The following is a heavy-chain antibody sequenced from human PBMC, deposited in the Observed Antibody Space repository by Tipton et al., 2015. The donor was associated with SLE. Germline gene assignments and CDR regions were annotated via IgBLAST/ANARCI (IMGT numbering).Heavy chain of an antibody. J-gene: IGHJ6*03. CDR3: ARNDFWSGYYMDV. CDR1: GGSVSSGSYY. CDR2: IYYSGST. V-gene: IGHV4-61*01. D-gene: IGHD3-3*01. Sequence: TLSLTCTVSGGSVSSGSYYWSWIRQPPGKGLEWIGYIYYSGSTNYNPSLKSRVTISVDTSKNQFSLKLSSVTAADTAVYYCARNDFWSGYYMDVWGKGTTVTVSS.